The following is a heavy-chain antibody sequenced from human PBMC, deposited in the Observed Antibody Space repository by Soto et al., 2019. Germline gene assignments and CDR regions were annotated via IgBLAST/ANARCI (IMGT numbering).Heavy chain of an antibody. CDR1: GGSITNYY. J-gene: IGHJ6*02. Sequence: QVQLQESGPGLVKPSETLSLTCTVSGGSITNYYCSWFRQPPGKGLEWIGYIQYNGYSAYHLSLKRRVTMSMDTSKTQFSLMLESVTATDTAVYYCARHGFGSLHGLVDVWGQGTTVIVSS. CDR2: IQYNGYS. D-gene: IGHD3-10*01. CDR3: ARHGFGSLHGLVDV. V-gene: IGHV4-59*08.